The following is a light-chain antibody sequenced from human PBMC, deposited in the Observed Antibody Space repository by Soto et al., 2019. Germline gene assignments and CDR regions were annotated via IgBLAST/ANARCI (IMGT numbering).Light chain of an antibody. CDR3: QQYNNWPPWT. J-gene: IGKJ1*01. Sequence: EIVMTQSPVTLSVSPGERATLSCRASQSVSNNLAWYQQKPGQAPRLLIYVASTRATGIPARFSGSGSGTEFTLTISSLQSEDFAVYYCQQYNNWPPWTFGQGTKVEIK. CDR1: QSVSNN. CDR2: VAS. V-gene: IGKV3-15*01.